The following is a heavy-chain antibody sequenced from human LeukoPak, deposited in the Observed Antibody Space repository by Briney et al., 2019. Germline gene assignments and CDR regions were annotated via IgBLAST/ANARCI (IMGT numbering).Heavy chain of an antibody. D-gene: IGHD3-10*01. CDR2: VYYTGST. CDR3: ARDPGTPYYFYGLDV. V-gene: IGHV4-59*01. J-gene: IGHJ6*04. Sequence: SETLSLTCTVSGGSISYYYSWIRQPPGKGLEWIGYVYYTGSTNYNPSLRSRVTMSLDTSRNQFSLNLSSVTAADTAVYYCARDPGTPYYFYGLDVWGKGTTVTVSS. CDR1: GGSISYY.